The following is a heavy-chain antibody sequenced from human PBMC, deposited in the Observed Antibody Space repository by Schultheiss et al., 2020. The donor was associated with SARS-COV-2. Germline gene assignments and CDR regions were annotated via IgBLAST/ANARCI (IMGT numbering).Heavy chain of an antibody. V-gene: IGHV3-30*18. J-gene: IGHJ4*02. Sequence: GGSLRLSCAASGFTFSNAWMSWVRQAPGKGLEWVAVISYDGSNKYYADSVKGRFTISRDNSKNTLYLQMNSLRAEDTAVYYCAKDHYYDSSGYYHQDYWGQGTLVTVSS. CDR2: ISYDGSNK. D-gene: IGHD3-22*01. CDR1: GFTFSNAW. CDR3: AKDHYYDSSGYYHQDY.